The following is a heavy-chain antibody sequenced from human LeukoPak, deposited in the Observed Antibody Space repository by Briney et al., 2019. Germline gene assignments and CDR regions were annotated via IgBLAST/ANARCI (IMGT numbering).Heavy chain of an antibody. V-gene: IGHV4-59*01. CDR2: IYYSGST. Sequence: SETLSLTCTVSGGSISSYYWSWIRQPPGKGLEWIGYIYYSGSTNYNPSLKSRVTISVDTSKNQFSLKLSSVTAADTAVYYCARIWAVADPFDAFDIWGQGTMVTVSS. J-gene: IGHJ3*02. D-gene: IGHD6-19*01. CDR3: ARIWAVADPFDAFDI. CDR1: GGSISSYY.